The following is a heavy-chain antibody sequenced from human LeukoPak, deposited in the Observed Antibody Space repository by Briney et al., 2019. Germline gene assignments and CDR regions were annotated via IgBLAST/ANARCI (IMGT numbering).Heavy chain of an antibody. Sequence: GGSLRLACTASGFMFSSYGMHWVRQAPGKGLVWMAYIQHDGSGQFYADSVKGRFTISRDNSKNTVYLQMNSLRAEDTAVYYCARELPLLGRWGQGTLVTVSS. CDR3: ARELPLLGR. V-gene: IGHV3-30*02. D-gene: IGHD1-26*01. CDR2: IQHDGSGQ. J-gene: IGHJ4*02. CDR1: GFMFSSYG.